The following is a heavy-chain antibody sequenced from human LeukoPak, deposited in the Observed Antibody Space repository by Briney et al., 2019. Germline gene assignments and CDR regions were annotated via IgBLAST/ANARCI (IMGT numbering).Heavy chain of an antibody. D-gene: IGHD6-13*01. Sequence: GASVKVSCKASGYTFTSYYMHWVRQAPGQGLEWMGIINPSGGSTSYAQKFQGRVTMTRDTSTSTVYMELSSLRSEDTAVYYCAREIRDSSSWYYYYYYMDVWGKGTTVTVSS. CDR2: INPSGGST. V-gene: IGHV1-46*01. J-gene: IGHJ6*03. CDR3: AREIRDSSSWYYYYYYMDV. CDR1: GYTFTSYY.